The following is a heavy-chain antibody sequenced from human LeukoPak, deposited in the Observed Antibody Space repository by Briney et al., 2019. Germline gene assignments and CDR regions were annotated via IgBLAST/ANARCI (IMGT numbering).Heavy chain of an antibody. V-gene: IGHV3-15*07. J-gene: IGHJ6*02. CDR2: IKSKTDGGTT. CDR3: TTGGSGYDYAYYYYGMDV. D-gene: IGHD5-12*01. Sequence: PGGSLRLSCGASGFTFTAYWMNWVRQAPGKGLEWVGRIKSKTDGGTTDYAAPVKGRFTISRDDSKNTLYLQMNSLKTEDTAVYYCTTGGSGYDYAYYYYGMDVWGQGTTVTVSS. CDR1: GFTFTAYW.